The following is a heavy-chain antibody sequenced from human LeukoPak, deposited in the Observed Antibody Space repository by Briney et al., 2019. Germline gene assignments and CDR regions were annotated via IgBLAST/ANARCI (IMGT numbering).Heavy chain of an antibody. CDR2: IYYSGST. J-gene: IGHJ6*03. D-gene: IGHD5-18*01. CDR3: ARTMVTYYYYYMDV. Sequence: SETLSLTCTVSGYSISSGYYWGWIRQPPGKGLEWIGYIYYSGSTNYNPSLKSRVTISVDTSKNQFSLRLSSVTAADTAVYYCARTMVTYYYYYMDVWGKGTTVTVSS. V-gene: IGHV4-61*01. CDR1: GYSISSGYY.